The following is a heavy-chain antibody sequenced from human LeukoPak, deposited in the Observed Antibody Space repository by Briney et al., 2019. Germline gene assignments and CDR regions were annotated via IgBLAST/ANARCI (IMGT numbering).Heavy chain of an antibody. J-gene: IGHJ4*02. CDR3: ARPRWLQFGPHDS. D-gene: IGHD5-24*01. V-gene: IGHV3-21*01. CDR2: ISSSSSYI. CDR1: GFTFSSYS. Sequence: GGSLRLSCAASGFTFSSYSMNWVRQAPRKGLEWVSSISSSSSYIYYADSVKGRFTISRDNAKNSLYLQMNSLRAEDTAIYYCARPRWLQFGPHDSWGQGTLVTVSS.